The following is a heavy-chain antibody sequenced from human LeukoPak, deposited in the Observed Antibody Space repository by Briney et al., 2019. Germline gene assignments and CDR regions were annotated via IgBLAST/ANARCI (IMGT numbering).Heavy chain of an antibody. CDR2: IFSGGTT. D-gene: IGHD6-19*01. Sequence: PGGSLRLSCAASGFTVSSNYMSWVRQAPGKGLDWVSVIFSGGTTYYADSVKGRFTISRDDSKNTVSLQIDDVRTEDTAVYYCTVLSGWHFDSWGQGTQVTVSP. J-gene: IGHJ5*01. CDR3: TVLSGWHFDS. V-gene: IGHV3-53*01. CDR1: GFTVSSNY.